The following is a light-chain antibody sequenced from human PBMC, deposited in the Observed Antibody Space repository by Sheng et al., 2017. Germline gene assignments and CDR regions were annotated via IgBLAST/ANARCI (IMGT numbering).Light chain of an antibody. V-gene: IGKV3-11*01. CDR3: QQRANWPPIT. CDR2: DAS. Sequence: EIVLTQSPATLSFSPGESVTLSCRASQSVSTYLVWYQQKPGQAPRLLFYDASNRAPGIPARFSGSGSGTDFTLTISSLEPEDSAVYYCQQRANWPPITFGQGTRLEI. CDR1: QSVSTY. J-gene: IGKJ5*01.